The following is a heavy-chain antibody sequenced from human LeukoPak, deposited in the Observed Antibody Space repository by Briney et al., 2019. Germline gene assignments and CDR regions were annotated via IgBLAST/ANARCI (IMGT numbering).Heavy chain of an antibody. Sequence: SETLSLTCAVSGGSISSSNWWSWVRQPPGKGLEWIGEIYHSGSTNYNPSLKSRVTISVDKSKNQFSLKLSSVTAADTAVYYCAARTQYCSSTSCYDYWGQGTLVTVSS. V-gene: IGHV4-4*02. J-gene: IGHJ4*02. CDR1: GGSISSSNW. CDR2: IYHSGST. D-gene: IGHD2-2*01. CDR3: AARTQYCSSTSCYDY.